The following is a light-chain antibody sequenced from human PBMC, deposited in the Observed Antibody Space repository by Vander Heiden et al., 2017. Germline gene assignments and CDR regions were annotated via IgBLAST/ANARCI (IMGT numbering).Light chain of an antibody. V-gene: IGKV1-39*01. CDR2: AAS. CDR3: QQNYCNPPWT. Sequence: DIQMTQSPSSLSASVGDRVTITCRASQSISSYLNWYQQKPGKAPKLLIYAASSLQSGVPSRFSGSGDGTDFTLTISSRQPEDFAAYYCQQNYCNPPWTFGQGTKVEIK. CDR1: QSISSY. J-gene: IGKJ1*01.